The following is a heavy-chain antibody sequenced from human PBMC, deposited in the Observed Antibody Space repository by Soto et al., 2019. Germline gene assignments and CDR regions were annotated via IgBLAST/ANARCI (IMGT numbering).Heavy chain of an antibody. D-gene: IGHD6-6*01. CDR2: INHSGST. J-gene: IGHJ5*02. V-gene: IGHV4-34*01. CDR1: GGSFSGYY. CDR3: ARVLYSSSSRDWFDP. Sequence: PSETLSLTCAVYGGSFSGYYWSWIRQPPGKGLEWIGEINHSGSTNYNPSLKSRVTISVDTSKNQFSLKLSSVTAADTAVYYCARVLYSSSSRDWFDPWGQGTLVTV.